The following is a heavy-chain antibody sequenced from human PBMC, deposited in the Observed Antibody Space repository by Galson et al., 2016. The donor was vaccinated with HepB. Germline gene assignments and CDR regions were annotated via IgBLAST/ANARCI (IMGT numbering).Heavy chain of an antibody. CDR2: IDENSVET. CDR1: GFTFSLYV. V-gene: IGHV3-23*01. J-gene: IGHJ4*02. Sequence: SLRLSCAASGFTFSLYVMSWVRQAPGKGLEWVSTIDENSVETQYADSVKGRFTISRDNSDNALYLQMNSLRAEDTAVYYCARECDYWGQGTLVTVSS. CDR3: ARECDY.